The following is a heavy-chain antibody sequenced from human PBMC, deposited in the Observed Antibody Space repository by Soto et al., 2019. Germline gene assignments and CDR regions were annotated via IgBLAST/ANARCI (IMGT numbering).Heavy chain of an antibody. CDR3: ARNFDIAATGTAFDS. CDR2: IYSSGTT. V-gene: IGHV4-4*07. J-gene: IGHJ4*02. D-gene: IGHD6-13*01. CDR1: GGSISGHY. Sequence: SETLSLTCSVSGGSISGHYWSWVRLPAGRRLQWVGLIYSSGTTNYNPSPKSQVRMSVDTDRNSFSLRLDSVTAADTAVYYCARNFDIAATGTAFDSWGRGVLVTVSS.